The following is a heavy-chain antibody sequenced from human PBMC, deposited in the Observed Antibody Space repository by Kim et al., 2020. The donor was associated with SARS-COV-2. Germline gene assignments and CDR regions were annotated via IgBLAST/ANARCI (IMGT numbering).Heavy chain of an antibody. V-gene: IGHV4-34*01. Sequence: SETLSLTCAVYGGSFSGYYWSWIRQPPGKGLEWIGEINHSGSTNYNPSLKSRVTISVDTSKNQFSLKLSSVTAADTAVYYCARGRGYYVSRGLAYWGQGT. CDR1: GGSFSGYY. J-gene: IGHJ4*02. D-gene: IGHD3-22*01. CDR3: ARGRGYYVSRGLAY. CDR2: INHSGST.